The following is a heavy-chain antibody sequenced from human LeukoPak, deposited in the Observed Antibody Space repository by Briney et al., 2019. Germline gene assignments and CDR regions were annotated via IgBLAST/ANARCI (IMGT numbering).Heavy chain of an antibody. V-gene: IGHV3-23*01. D-gene: IGHD2-15*01. CDR2: ISGSGGST. Sequence: GGSLRLSCAASGFTFSSYAMSWVRQAPGKGLEWVSAISGSGGSTYYADSVKGRFAISRDNSKNTLYLQMNSLRAEDTAVYYCAKSVVVVAATPYFDYWGQGTLVTVSS. J-gene: IGHJ4*02. CDR3: AKSVVVVAATPYFDY. CDR1: GFTFSSYA.